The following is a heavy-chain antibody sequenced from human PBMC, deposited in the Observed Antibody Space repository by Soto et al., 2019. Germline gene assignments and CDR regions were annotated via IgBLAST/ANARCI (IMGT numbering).Heavy chain of an antibody. Sequence: EVQLLESGGALVQPGGSLRLSCAASGFTFSNHAMNWVRQAPGKGLEWVSTISDSGSRYYADSVKGRFTISSDNSKNTLYLQTNSRKADDTAVYYCTNDPRGDYCTSKSCSNFFVRWGQVTLVSVGS. CDR2: ISDSGSR. D-gene: IGHD2-2*01. CDR1: GFTFSNHA. J-gene: IGHJ1*01. V-gene: IGHV3-23*01. CDR3: TNDPRGDYCTSKSCSNFFVR.